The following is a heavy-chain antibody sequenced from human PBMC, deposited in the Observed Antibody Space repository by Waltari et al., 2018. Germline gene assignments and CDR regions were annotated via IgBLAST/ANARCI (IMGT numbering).Heavy chain of an antibody. CDR2: IYYSGGT. CDR1: GGSTSSSY. CDR3: ARGYSYGYSDY. D-gene: IGHD5-18*01. V-gene: IGHV4-59*01. Sequence: QLQLQESGSGLVKPSETLSLTCTVSGGSTSSSYWSWIRQPPGKGLEWIGYIYYSGGTNYNPSLKSRVTISVDTSKNQFSLKLSSVTAADTAVYYCARGYSYGYSDYWGQGTLVTVSS. J-gene: IGHJ4*02.